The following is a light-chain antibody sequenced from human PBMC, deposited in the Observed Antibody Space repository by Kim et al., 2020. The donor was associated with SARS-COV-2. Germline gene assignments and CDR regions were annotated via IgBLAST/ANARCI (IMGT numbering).Light chain of an antibody. CDR1: HSISSNS. Sequence: IVLTQSPGTLSLSPGERATLSCRASHSISSNSLAWYQQKPGQAPRLLIYGASSRATGIPDRFSVSGSGTDFTLTISRLEPEDFAVYYCQQYGPSLWTFGQGTKVEIK. V-gene: IGKV3-20*01. CDR2: GAS. CDR3: QQYGPSLWT. J-gene: IGKJ1*01.